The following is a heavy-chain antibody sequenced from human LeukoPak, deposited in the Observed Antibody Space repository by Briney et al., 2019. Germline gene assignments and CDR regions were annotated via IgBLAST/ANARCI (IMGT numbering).Heavy chain of an antibody. CDR1: GGSLSSSSYY. Sequence: SETLSLTCTVSGGSLSSSSYYWGWIRQPPGKGLERIGSIYYSGSTYYSPSLKSRVTISVDTSKNQFSLRLSSVTAADTAVYYCARRVSGGPFDSWGQGTLVTVSS. CDR3: ARRVSGGPFDS. V-gene: IGHV4-39*01. CDR2: IYYSGST. J-gene: IGHJ4*02. D-gene: IGHD3-16*01.